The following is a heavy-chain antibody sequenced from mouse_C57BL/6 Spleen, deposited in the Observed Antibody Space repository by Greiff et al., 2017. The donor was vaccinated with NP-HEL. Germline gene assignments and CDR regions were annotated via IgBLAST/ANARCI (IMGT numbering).Heavy chain of an antibody. V-gene: IGHV5-6*01. CDR3: ARHDWGFDY. CDR2: ISSGGSYT. D-gene: IGHD4-1*01. J-gene: IGHJ2*01. Sequence: EVQLVESGGDLVKPGGSLKLSCAASGFTFSSYGMSWVLQTPDKRLEWVATISSGGSYTYYPDSVKGRFTISRDNAKNTLYLQMSSLKSEDTAMYYCARHDWGFDYWGQGTTLTVSS. CDR1: GFTFSSYG.